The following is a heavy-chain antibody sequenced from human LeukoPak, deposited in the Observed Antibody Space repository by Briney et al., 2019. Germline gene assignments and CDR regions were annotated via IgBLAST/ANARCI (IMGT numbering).Heavy chain of an antibody. CDR1: GDSIGSYY. V-gene: IGHV4-4*07. Sequence: SETLSLTCTVSGDSIGSYYWSWIRQPAGKGLQWIGRIYTSGSTMYNPSLKSRVTMSVDTSKNQFSLKLSSVTAADTAVYYCARYYYDFWSGYYYYYMDVWGKGTTVTVSS. CDR3: ARYYYDFWSGYYYYYMDV. J-gene: IGHJ6*03. CDR2: IYTSGST. D-gene: IGHD3-3*01.